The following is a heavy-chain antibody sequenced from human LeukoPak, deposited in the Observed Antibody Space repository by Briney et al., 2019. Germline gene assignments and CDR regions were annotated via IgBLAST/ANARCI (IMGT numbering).Heavy chain of an antibody. D-gene: IGHD3-22*01. V-gene: IGHV1-18*01. Sequence: GASVKVSCKASGYTFTSYGISWVRQAPGQGLEWMGWISAYNGNTNYAQKFQGRVTMTRNTSISTAYMELSSLRSEDTAVYYCARGTYYDSSGYYSWGQGTMVTVSS. CDR3: ARGTYYDSSGYYS. CDR2: ISAYNGNT. J-gene: IGHJ3*01. CDR1: GYTFTSYG.